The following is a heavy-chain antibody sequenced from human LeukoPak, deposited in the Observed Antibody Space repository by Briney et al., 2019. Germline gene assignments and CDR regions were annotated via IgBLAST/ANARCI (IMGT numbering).Heavy chain of an antibody. CDR2: INPSGGST. CDR1: GYSFTSYY. CDR3: AREGVSGSYLGY. V-gene: IGHV1-46*01. Sequence: ASVKVSCKASGYSFTSYYIHWVRLAPGQGLEWMGVINPSGGSTRYAQKFQGRVTMSRDMSTSTVYMELSSLRSEDTAVYYCAREGVSGSYLGYWGQGTLVTVSS. D-gene: IGHD1-26*01. J-gene: IGHJ4*03.